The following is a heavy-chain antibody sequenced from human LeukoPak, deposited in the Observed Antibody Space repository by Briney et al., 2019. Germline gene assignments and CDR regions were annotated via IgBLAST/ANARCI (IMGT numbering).Heavy chain of an antibody. V-gene: IGHV4-34*01. CDR3: ARDGSRGGSDY. CDR1: GGAFGGYY. D-gene: IGHD3-16*01. Sequence: SETLSLTCSVYGGAFGGYYWRWVRQPPRKGVEWIGEINHSGSTNYNPSLKSRVTISVDRSKNQFSLKVTSVTAADTAVYYCARDGSRGGSDYWGQGTPVTVSS. J-gene: IGHJ4*02. CDR2: INHSGST.